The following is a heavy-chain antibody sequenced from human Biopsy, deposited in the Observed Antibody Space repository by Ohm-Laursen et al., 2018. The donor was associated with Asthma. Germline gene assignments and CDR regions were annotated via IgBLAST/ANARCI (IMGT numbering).Heavy chain of an antibody. V-gene: IGHV4-39*01. J-gene: IGHJ4*02. Sequence: SQTLSLTCGLSSGSGGYMRSGNYYWGWIRQPPGKGLEWIGSIYYSGTTYYNPSLESRVTVSADTSKNQFSLKLTSVTAADTAVYYCVRHDHRWDTYADFWGQGTLVTVSS. CDR1: GGYMRSGNYY. D-gene: IGHD2-2*01. CDR2: IYYSGTT. CDR3: VRHDHRWDTYADF.